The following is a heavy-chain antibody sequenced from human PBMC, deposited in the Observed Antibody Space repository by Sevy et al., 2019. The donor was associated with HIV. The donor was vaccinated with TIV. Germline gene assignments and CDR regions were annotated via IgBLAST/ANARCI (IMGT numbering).Heavy chain of an antibody. Sequence: GGSLRLSCAASGFSFSSYWMTWFRQAPGKELELVANVNLDGSGKYYVDSVKGRFTISRDNARNSLSLQMNSLRAEDTAVYYCARSVDYWGQGTLVTVSS. V-gene: IGHV3-7*01. CDR1: GFSFSSYW. CDR3: ARSVDY. J-gene: IGHJ4*02. CDR2: VNLDGSGK.